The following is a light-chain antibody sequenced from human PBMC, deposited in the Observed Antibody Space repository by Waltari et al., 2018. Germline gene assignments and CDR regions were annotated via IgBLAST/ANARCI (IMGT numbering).Light chain of an antibody. V-gene: IGKV3-20*01. CDR1: QRVNKY. CDR2: AAS. J-gene: IGKJ1*01. CDR3: QNHERLPAT. Sequence: EVVLTQSPGTLSLSPGERATLSCRARQRVNKYLAWYQQRPGQAPRPLIYAASTRATGVPERFSGSGFGTDFSLTISRLEPEDFAVYFCQNHERLPATFGQGTKVEIK.